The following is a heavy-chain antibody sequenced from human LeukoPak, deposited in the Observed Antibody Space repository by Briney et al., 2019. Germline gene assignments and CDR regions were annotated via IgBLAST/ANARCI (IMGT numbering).Heavy chain of an antibody. Sequence: SETLSLTCAVYGGSFSGYYWSWIRQPPGKGLEWIGEINHSGSTNYNPSLKSRVTISVDTSKNQFSLKLSSVTAADTAVYYCARGWIQLWSNYYYGMDVWGQGTTVTVSS. D-gene: IGHD5-18*01. J-gene: IGHJ6*02. CDR1: GGSFSGYY. CDR3: ARGWIQLWSNYYYGMDV. V-gene: IGHV4-34*01. CDR2: INHSGST.